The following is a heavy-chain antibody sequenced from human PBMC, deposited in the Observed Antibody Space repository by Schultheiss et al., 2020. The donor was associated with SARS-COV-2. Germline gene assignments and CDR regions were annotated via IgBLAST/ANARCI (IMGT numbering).Heavy chain of an antibody. D-gene: IGHD1-1*01. CDR1: GYSISSGYY. J-gene: IGHJ6*03. CDR3: ARWNDYYYYMDV. Sequence: SQTLSLTCAVPGYSISSGYYWGWIRQPPGKGLEWIGEINHSGSTNYNPSLKSRVTISVDTSKNQFSLKLSSVTAADTAVYYCARWNDYYYYMDVWGKGTTVTVSS. CDR2: INHSGST. V-gene: IGHV4-38-2*01.